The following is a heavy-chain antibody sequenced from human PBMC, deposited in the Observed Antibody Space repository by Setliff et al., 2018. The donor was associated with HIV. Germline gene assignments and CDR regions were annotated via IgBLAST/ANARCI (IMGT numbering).Heavy chain of an antibody. CDR3: ARGAPYCNHGVCHLFDY. Sequence: SETLSLTCTVSGGSITNSNYYWGWFRQPPGKGLEWIGAIYYTENTYYNPSLKSRVTMSVDTSKNQFSLRLSSVTAADTAVYYCARGAPYCNHGVCHLFDYWGHGNRVTVSS. V-gene: IGHV4-39*01. D-gene: IGHD2-8*01. J-gene: IGHJ4*01. CDR2: IYYTENT. CDR1: GGSITNSNYY.